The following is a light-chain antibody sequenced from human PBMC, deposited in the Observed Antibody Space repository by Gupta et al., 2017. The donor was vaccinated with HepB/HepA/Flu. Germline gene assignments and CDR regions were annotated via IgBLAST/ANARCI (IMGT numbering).Light chain of an antibody. V-gene: IGLV1-47*01. CDR3: AAWDDSLRGPV. CDR2: NNN. CDR1: SSNIGTSN. Sequence: QSVLTQPPSASGTPGQRVTMSCSGSSSNIGTSNVYWYRQLPGTAPKLVMYNNNQRPSGVPDRISCSKSGTSASLVIGGLRSEDEAYYYCAAWDDSLRGPVFGGGTKLTVL. J-gene: IGLJ2*01.